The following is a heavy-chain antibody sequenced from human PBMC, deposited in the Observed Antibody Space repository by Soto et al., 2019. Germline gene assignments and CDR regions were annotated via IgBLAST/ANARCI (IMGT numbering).Heavy chain of an antibody. Sequence: QPGGSLRLSCAASGFPFNTYAMSWVRQAPGKGLEWVSLISGSGDTTYYADSVKGRFTISRDNAKNTLYLQMNSLRAEDTAAYYCAKDMLQWLVVGHDAFDLWGQGTMVTVSS. J-gene: IGHJ3*01. CDR3: AKDMLQWLVVGHDAFDL. CDR2: ISGSGDTT. D-gene: IGHD6-19*01. CDR1: GFPFNTYA. V-gene: IGHV3-23*01.